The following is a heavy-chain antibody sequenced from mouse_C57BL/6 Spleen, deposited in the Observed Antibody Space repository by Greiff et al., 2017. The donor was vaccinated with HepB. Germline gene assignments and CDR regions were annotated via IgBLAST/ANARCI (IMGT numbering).Heavy chain of an antibody. Sequence: EVQLQQSGAELVRPGASVKLSCTASGFNIKDYYMHWVKQRPEQGLEWIGRIDPEDGDTEYAPKFPGKATMTADTSSNTAYLQLSSLTSEDTAVYYCTTWTTVVATDYWGQGTTLTVSS. V-gene: IGHV14-1*01. J-gene: IGHJ2*01. D-gene: IGHD1-1*01. CDR2: IDPEDGDT. CDR3: TTWTTVVATDY. CDR1: GFNIKDYY.